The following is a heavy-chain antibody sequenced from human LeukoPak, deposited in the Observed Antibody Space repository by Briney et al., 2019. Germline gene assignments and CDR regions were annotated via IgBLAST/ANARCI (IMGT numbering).Heavy chain of an antibody. D-gene: IGHD2-21*01. CDR3: YTSITDY. Sequence: GGSLRLSCAASGFNVNNAWMSWVRQAPGKGLEWVGRIRSKIGGGATDYAAPVKGRFTISRDDPKNTLYLQINSLKIEDTAMYYCYTSITDYWGQGTLVTVSS. J-gene: IGHJ4*02. CDR2: IRSKIGGGAT. V-gene: IGHV3-15*07. CDR1: GFNVNNAW.